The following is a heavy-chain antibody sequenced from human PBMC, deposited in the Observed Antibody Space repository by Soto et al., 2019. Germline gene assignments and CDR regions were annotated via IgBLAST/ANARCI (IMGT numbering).Heavy chain of an antibody. CDR1: GASFSDSY. CDR3: AREVPSRYFDL. CDR2: INHIGST. Sequence: QVRLQQWGAGLLKPSETLSLTCAVYGASFSDSYWNWIRQPPGKGLEWIGEINHIGSTIYNTSLESRVTISLDTSRKQFTLKMRSATAADTAVYYCAREVPSRYFDLWGRGTPVTVSS. V-gene: IGHV4-34*01. J-gene: IGHJ2*01. D-gene: IGHD1-1*01.